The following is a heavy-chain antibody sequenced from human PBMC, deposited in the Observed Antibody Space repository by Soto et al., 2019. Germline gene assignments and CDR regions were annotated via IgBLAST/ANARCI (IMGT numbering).Heavy chain of an antibody. D-gene: IGHD1-26*01. V-gene: IGHV4-59*01. CDR1: GGSIRSYF. CDR3: ARGRGGTYDAFDI. J-gene: IGHJ3*02. Sequence: QVQLQESGPRLVKPSETLSLTCTVSGGSIRSYFWSWIRQPPGEGLEWIGYIFYSGTTNYSPSLKSRVTMSLRTAKNQFSLNLTSVTAADTAVYYCARGRGGTYDAFDIWGQGTMVTVSS. CDR2: IFYSGTT.